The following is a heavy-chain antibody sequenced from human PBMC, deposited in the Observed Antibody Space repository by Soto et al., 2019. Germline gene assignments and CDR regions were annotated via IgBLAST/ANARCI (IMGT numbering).Heavy chain of an antibody. CDR2: VTSSPSSM. V-gene: IGHV3-21*01. D-gene: IGHD3-22*01. CDR1: GFTFSGFS. CDR3: AREADFASSGYVLDY. J-gene: IGHJ4*02. Sequence: VGSLRLSCAASGFTFSGFSMNWVRQAPGKGLEWVSSVTSSPSSMFYADSVKGRLTISRDDAKDSLFLQMNSLRADDTAVYYCAREADFASSGYVLDYWGLGTLVTVSS.